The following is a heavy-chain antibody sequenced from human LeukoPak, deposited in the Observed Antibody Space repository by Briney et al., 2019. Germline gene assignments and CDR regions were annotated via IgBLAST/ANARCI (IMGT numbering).Heavy chain of an antibody. CDR1: GFTLSSYW. CDR2: IKSDGSEK. J-gene: IGHJ4*02. D-gene: IGHD3-9*01. Sequence: HPGGSLRLSCAASGFTLSSYWMSWVRQAPGKGLEWVANIKSDGSEKYYMDSVKGRFTISRDNAKNSLYLQMNSLRAEDTAVYYCARLPYYDILAGSDHWGQGTLVTVSS. V-gene: IGHV3-7*01. CDR3: ARLPYYDILAGSDH.